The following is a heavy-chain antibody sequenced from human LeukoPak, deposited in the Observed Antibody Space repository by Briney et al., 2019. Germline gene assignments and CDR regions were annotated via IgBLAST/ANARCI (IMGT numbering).Heavy chain of an antibody. V-gene: IGHV4-59*01. CDR1: GGSINNYY. J-gene: IGHJ4*02. CDR2: VYHTGST. Sequence: SETLSLTCSVSGGSINNYYWSWIRQAPGKRLEWIGSVYHTGSTDYSPSLRSPVTISVDTSKNHFSLKVTSVTAADTAIYYCTRDRLGGAVASWIPDYWGQGILVTVSS. CDR3: TRDRLGGAVASWIPDY. D-gene: IGHD3-3*01.